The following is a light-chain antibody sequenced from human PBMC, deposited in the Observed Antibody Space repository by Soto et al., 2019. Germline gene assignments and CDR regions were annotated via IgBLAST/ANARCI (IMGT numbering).Light chain of an antibody. V-gene: IGKV2-30*01. Sequence: DVVMTQSPLSLPVTLGQPASISCRSSHSIVYSDGQAYLSWFQQRPGQSPRRLIYRVSNRDSGVPHTFSGSRSASAFTLQIDTVAAEDVQVYYCLQSTPWPPTFGRGPRVLIK. CDR2: RVS. CDR1: HSIVYSDGQAY. J-gene: IGKJ1*01. CDR3: LQSTPWPPT.